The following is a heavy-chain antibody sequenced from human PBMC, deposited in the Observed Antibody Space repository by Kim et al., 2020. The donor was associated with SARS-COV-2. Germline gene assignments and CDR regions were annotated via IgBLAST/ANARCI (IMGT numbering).Heavy chain of an antibody. D-gene: IGHD3-3*01. CDR2: INPNSGGT. CDR1: GYTFTGYY. Sequence: ASVKVSCKASGYTFTGYYMHWVRQAPGQGLEWMGRINPNSGGTNYAQKFQGSVTMTRDTSISTAYMELSRLRSDDTAVYYCAASDDFWSGYLPIPVYWGQGTLVTVSS. J-gene: IGHJ4*02. V-gene: IGHV1-2*06. CDR3: AASDDFWSGYLPIPVY.